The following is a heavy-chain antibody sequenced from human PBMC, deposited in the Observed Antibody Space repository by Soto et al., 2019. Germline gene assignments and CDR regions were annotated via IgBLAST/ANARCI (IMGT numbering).Heavy chain of an antibody. J-gene: IGHJ4*02. V-gene: IGHV4-34*01. CDR2: INHSGST. D-gene: IGHD2-2*01. CDR3: ARLPDQRVPRNFDY. Sequence: SETLSLTCAVYGGSFSGYYWSWIRQPPGKGLEWIGEINHSGSTNYNPSIKSRDTISVDTSKNQISLKQSTVTAADTAVYYCARLPDQRVPRNFDYWGQGTLVTVSS. CDR1: GGSFSGYY.